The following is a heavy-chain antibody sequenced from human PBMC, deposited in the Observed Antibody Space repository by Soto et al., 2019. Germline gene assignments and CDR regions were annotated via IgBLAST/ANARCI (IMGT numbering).Heavy chain of an antibody. CDR3: ASSGYDLSRYFDY. CDR2: INAGNGNT. V-gene: IGHV1-3*01. J-gene: IGHJ4*02. Sequence: ASVKVSCKASAYIFTAYGIHWVRQAPGQRLEWMGWINAGNGNTKYSQKLQGRVTITRDTSASTAYLELSSLRSDDTAVYYCASSGYDLSRYFDYWGQGILVTVSS. CDR1: AYIFTAYG. D-gene: IGHD3-22*01.